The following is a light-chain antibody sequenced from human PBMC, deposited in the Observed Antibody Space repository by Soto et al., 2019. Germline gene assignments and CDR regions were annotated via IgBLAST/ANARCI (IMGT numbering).Light chain of an antibody. CDR3: GSYRTNSPYF. Sequence: QSALTQPASVSGSPGQSITISCTGTNSDVGGYNYVSWYQQYPGEAPKLMIYDVINRPSGVSNRFSGSKSGNTASLTISGLQAEDEADYYCGSYRTNSPYFFGTGTKLTVL. V-gene: IGLV2-14*01. J-gene: IGLJ1*01. CDR2: DVI. CDR1: NSDVGGYNY.